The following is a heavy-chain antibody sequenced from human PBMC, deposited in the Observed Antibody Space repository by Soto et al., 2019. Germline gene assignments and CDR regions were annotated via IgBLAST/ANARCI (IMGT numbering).Heavy chain of an antibody. CDR2: VRGDNGHT. Sequence: ASVKVSCKASGYTFTTHGISWVRQVPGQGLEWMGWVRGDNGHTNYAQSLQGRVTMTTDTSTSTAYMELRSLRSDDTAVYYCARGVGSGSYYNQYNWFDPWGQGTLVTVSS. V-gene: IGHV1-18*01. J-gene: IGHJ5*02. CDR1: GYTFTTHG. CDR3: ARGVGSGSYYNQYNWFDP. D-gene: IGHD3-10*01.